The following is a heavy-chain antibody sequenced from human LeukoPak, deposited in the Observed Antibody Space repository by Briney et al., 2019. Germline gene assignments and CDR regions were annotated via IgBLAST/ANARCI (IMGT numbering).Heavy chain of an antibody. J-gene: IGHJ6*02. Sequence: ASVTVSCKASGYTFTSYYMHWVRQAPGQGLEWMGIINPSGGSTSYAQKFQGRVTMTRDTSTSTVYMELSSLRSEDTAVYYCARDHCSSINCYEYHYYGMDVWGQGTTVTVSS. V-gene: IGHV1-46*01. CDR3: ARDHCSSINCYEYHYYGMDV. D-gene: IGHD2-2*01. CDR2: INPSGGST. CDR1: GYTFTSYY.